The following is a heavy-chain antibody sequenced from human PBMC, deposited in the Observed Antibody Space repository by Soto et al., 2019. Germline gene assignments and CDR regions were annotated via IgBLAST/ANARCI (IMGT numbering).Heavy chain of an antibody. Sequence: QVQLVESGGGVVQPGTSLGLSCAASGFTISTHGMHWVRQAPGKGLEWVANIWYDGSNRFYADSVKGRFTTSKDNSKNTLYLQMSSLRAEATAVYYCAAATTWNFHFHYWGQGTQVTVSS. CDR3: AAATTWNFHFHY. V-gene: IGHV3-33*01. CDR2: IWYDGSNR. D-gene: IGHD1-7*01. CDR1: GFTISTHG. J-gene: IGHJ4*02.